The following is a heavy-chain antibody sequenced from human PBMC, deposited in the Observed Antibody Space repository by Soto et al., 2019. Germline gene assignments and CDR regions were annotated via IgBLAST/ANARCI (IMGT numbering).Heavy chain of an antibody. V-gene: IGHV1-69*12. J-gene: IGHJ4*02. D-gene: IGHD4-17*01. CDR3: AYGYFLIALFDY. CDR1: GGTFSGYA. Sequence: QVQLVQSGAAVKKPGSSVKVSCKASGGTFSGYAISWVRQSPGQGREWMGWIIPMFDTANYAQTYQGTVKITAHESTSTAFRELSSLRSANTAVYDGAYGYFLIALFDYGGQGTLVAVSS. CDR2: IIPMFDTA.